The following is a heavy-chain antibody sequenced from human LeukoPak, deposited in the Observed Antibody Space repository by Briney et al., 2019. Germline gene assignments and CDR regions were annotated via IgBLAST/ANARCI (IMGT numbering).Heavy chain of an antibody. V-gene: IGHV3-9*01. CDR1: GFTFDDYA. CDR3: AKGKLVVAAEFDY. J-gene: IGHJ4*02. CDR2: ISWNSGSI. D-gene: IGHD2-15*01. Sequence: GGSLRLSCAASGFTFDDYAMHWVRQAPGKGLEWVSGISWNSGSIGYADSVKGRFTISRDNAKNSLYLQVNSLRAEDTALYYCAKGKLVVAAEFDYWGQGTLVTVSS.